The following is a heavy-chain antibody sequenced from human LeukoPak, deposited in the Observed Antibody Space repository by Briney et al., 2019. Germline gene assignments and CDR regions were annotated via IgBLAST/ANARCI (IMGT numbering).Heavy chain of an antibody. CDR2: ISGSGDNT. V-gene: IGHV3-23*01. J-gene: IGHJ4*02. CDR3: AKGSYYDSSGSFYFDY. CDR1: GFTFRSYS. Sequence: GGSLRLSCAASGFTFRSYSMSWVRQAPGKGLEWVSGISGSGDNTYYADSVKGRFTISRDNSKNTLYVQVNSLGTEDTAAYYCAKGSYYDSSGSFYFDYWGQGTLVTVSS. D-gene: IGHD3-22*01.